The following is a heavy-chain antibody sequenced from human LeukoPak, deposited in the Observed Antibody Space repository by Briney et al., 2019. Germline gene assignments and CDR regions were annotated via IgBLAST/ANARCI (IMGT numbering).Heavy chain of an antibody. D-gene: IGHD6-19*01. V-gene: IGHV4-39*07. J-gene: IGHJ6*03. CDR2: IYYSGST. CDR1: GGSISSSSYY. CDR3: ARVHSSGWYVSTGYYYYYMDV. Sequence: ASETLSLTCTVSGGSISSSSYYWGWIRQPPGKGLEWIGSIYYSGSTYYNPSLKSRVTISVDTSKNQFSLKLSSVTAADTAVYYCARVHSSGWYVSTGYYYYYMDVWGKGTTVTVSS.